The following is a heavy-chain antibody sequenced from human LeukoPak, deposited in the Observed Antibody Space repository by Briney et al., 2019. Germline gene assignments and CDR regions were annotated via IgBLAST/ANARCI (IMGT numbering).Heavy chain of an antibody. J-gene: IGHJ4*02. CDR1: GFSFSGHS. CDR3: ARNKRATHNYFDY. Sequence: GGSLRLSCTASGFSFSGHSMNWVRQAPGRGLEWVSFISGDATIIYYADSVRGRFTLSRDNAKNSLYPQMNSLRAGDTAVYYCARNKRATHNYFDYWGQGTLVTVSS. CDR2: ISGDATII. V-gene: IGHV3-48*04.